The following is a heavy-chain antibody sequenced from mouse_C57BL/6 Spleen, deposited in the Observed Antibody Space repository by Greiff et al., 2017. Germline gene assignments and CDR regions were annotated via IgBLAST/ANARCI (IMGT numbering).Heavy chain of an antibody. Sequence: EVQLQQSGPELVKPGASVKMSCKASGYTFTDYYMHWVKQSPGKGLEWIGYIYPNNGGNGYNQKFKGKATLTVDKSSSTAYMDLHSLTTEEAAVDYCAKSNSSGSSYDDAMDYWGQGTSVTVSS. V-gene: IGHV1-34*01. CDR2: IYPNNGGN. D-gene: IGHD1-1*01. J-gene: IGHJ4*01. CDR1: GYTFTDYY. CDR3: AKSNSSGSSYDDAMDY.